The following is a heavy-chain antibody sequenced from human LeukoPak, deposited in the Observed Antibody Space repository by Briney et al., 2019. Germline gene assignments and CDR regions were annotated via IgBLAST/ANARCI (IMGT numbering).Heavy chain of an antibody. V-gene: IGHV4-39*01. D-gene: IGHD3-10*01. CDR2: IYYSGST. Sequence: PSETLSLTCTVSGGSISSSSYYWGWIRQPPGKGLEWIGSIYYSGSTYYNPSLKSRVTISVDTSKNQFSLKLSSVTAADTAVYYCAYGSGSSALDYWGQGTLVTVSS. CDR3: AYGSGSSALDY. CDR1: GGSISSSSYY. J-gene: IGHJ4*02.